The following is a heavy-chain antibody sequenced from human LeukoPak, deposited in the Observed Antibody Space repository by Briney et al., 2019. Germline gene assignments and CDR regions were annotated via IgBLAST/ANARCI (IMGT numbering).Heavy chain of an antibody. CDR1: GFTFNTYT. J-gene: IGHJ4*02. Sequence: GGSLRLSCAAPGFTFNTYTMNWVRQAPGKGLEWLSFINTKSKSIYYADSVKGRFTISRDNAKNSLYLQMNSLRAEDTALYYCVRDQDWAFDYWGQGTLVTVPS. V-gene: IGHV3-48*04. D-gene: IGHD3-9*01. CDR2: INTKSKSI. CDR3: VRDQDWAFDY.